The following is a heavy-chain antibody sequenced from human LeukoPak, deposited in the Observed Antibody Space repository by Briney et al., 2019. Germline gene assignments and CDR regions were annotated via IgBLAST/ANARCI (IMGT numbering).Heavy chain of an antibody. CDR2: INHSGSP. CDR1: GGSFSDYY. J-gene: IGHJ4*02. D-gene: IGHD5-12*01. Sequence: SETLSLTCAVYGGSFSDYYWTWIRQPPGKGLEWIGEINHSGSPNNNPSLKSRVSISFDTSKNQFSLKLTSVTAADTAVYYCARDRYSGYDGFDFWGQGTLVTVSS. CDR3: ARDRYSGYDGFDF. V-gene: IGHV4-34*01.